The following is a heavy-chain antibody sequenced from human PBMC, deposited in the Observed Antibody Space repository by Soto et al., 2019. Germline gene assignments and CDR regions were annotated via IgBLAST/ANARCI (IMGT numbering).Heavy chain of an antibody. Sequence: GGSLTLSFAALGFPFSRYGMPWVRQAPGKGLEWVALVYYDGTNKYYADSVKGRFTISRDNSKNRLYLQMTSLRAEDTAVYFCAREGAYSAFDYWGQGTLVTVSS. CDR3: AREGAYSAFDY. CDR2: VYYDGTNK. J-gene: IGHJ4*02. CDR1: GFPFSRYG. V-gene: IGHV3-33*01. D-gene: IGHD1-26*01.